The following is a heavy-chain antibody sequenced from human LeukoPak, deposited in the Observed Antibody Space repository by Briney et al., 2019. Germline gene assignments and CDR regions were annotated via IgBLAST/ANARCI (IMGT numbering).Heavy chain of an antibody. J-gene: IGHJ4*02. D-gene: IGHD3-10*01. V-gene: IGHV4-30-2*01. CDR1: GGSISSGGYY. CDR3: ARIPLSGSYYLVFDY. Sequence: SQTLSLTCTVSGGSISSGGYYWSWIRQPPGKGLEWIGYIYHSGSTYYNPSLKSRVTISVDRSKNQFSLKLSSVTAADTAVYYCARIPLSGSYYLVFDYWGQGTLVTVSS. CDR2: IYHSGST.